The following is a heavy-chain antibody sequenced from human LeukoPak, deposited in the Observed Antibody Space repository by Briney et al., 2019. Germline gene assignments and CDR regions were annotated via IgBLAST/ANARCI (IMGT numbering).Heavy chain of an antibody. D-gene: IGHD3-10*01. CDR3: AKDVNVGGDYFDY. V-gene: IGHV3-30*02. J-gene: IGHJ4*02. CDR2: IRYDGSIK. Sequence: PGGSLRLSCAASGFTFRNYGMHWVRLAPGKGLEWEAFIRYDGSIKYYVDSAKGRFTVSRDNSKNTLCLQMNSLRAEDTAVYYCAKDVNVGGDYFDYWGQGTLVTVSS. CDR1: GFTFRNYG.